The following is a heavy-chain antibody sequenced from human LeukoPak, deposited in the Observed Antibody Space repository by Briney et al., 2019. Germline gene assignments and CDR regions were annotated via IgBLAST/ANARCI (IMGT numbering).Heavy chain of an antibody. CDR1: GYSFIRYY. J-gene: IGHJ4*02. CDR2: INPSGGST. CDR3: ARDGLNWNYDY. D-gene: IGHD1-7*01. V-gene: IGHV1-46*01. Sequence: ASVKVSCKASGYSFIRYYMNWVRQAPGQGLEWMGIINPSGGSTTSAQKFQGRLTMTRDTSTSTVYMELSNLRSDDTAVYYCARDGLNWNYDYWGQGTLVAVSS.